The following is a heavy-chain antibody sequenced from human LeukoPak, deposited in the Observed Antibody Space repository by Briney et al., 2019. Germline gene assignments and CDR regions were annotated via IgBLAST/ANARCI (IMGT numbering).Heavy chain of an antibody. V-gene: IGHV3-66*02. D-gene: IGHD6-6*01. J-gene: IGHJ4*02. CDR2: INSGWNT. CDR1: GFTVSDAY. CDR3: ARDPSNPTAFDY. Sequence: GGSPRLSCAAFGFTVSDAYMSWVRQAPGKGLEWVSFINSGWNTHYADSVKGRFTISRDSSKNTLYLQMNSLRAEDTAVYYCARDPSNPTAFDYWGQGTLVTVSS.